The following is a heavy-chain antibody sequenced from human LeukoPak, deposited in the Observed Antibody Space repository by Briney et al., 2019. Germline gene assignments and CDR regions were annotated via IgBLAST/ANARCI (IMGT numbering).Heavy chain of an antibody. Sequence: GGSLRLSCAASGFTFSSYAMSWVRQAPGKGLEWVSAISGSGGSTYYADSVKGRFTISRDNAKNSLYLQMNSLRAEDTAVYYCARWGAYYYDSSGYYHLNDYWGQGTLVTVSS. CDR3: ARWGAYYYDSSGYYHLNDY. CDR2: ISGSGGST. J-gene: IGHJ4*02. V-gene: IGHV3-23*01. CDR1: GFTFSSYA. D-gene: IGHD3-22*01.